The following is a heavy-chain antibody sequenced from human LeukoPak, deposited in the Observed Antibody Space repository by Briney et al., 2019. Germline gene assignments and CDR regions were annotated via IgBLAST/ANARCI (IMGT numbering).Heavy chain of an antibody. CDR2: ISSSSSYI. Sequence: GGSLRLSCAASGFTFSSYSMNWVRQAPGKGLEWVSSISSSSSYIYYADSVKGRFTISRDNAKSSLYLQMNSLRAEDTAVYYCATSGSYRNWFDPWGQGTLVTVSS. CDR1: GFTFSSYS. V-gene: IGHV3-21*01. D-gene: IGHD1-26*01. CDR3: ATSGSYRNWFDP. J-gene: IGHJ5*02.